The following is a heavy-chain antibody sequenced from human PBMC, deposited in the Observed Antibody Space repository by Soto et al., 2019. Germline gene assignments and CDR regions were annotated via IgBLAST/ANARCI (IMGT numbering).Heavy chain of an antibody. D-gene: IGHD1-20*01. CDR3: ARGITGTVSYSYGMDV. V-gene: IGHV1-69*12. CDR2: IIPIFGTA. Sequence: QVQLVQSGAEVKKPGSSVKVSCKASGGTFSSYAISWVRQAPGQGLEWMGGIIPIFGTANYAQKFQGRVTITADESTSTDYMELSSLRSEDTAVYYCARGITGTVSYSYGMDVWGQGTTVTVSS. J-gene: IGHJ6*02. CDR1: GGTFSSYA.